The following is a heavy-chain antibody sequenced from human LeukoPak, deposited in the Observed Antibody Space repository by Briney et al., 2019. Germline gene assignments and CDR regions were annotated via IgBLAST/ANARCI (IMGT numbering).Heavy chain of an antibody. J-gene: IGHJ4*02. CDR1: GFTLSTYG. D-gene: IGHD2-21*02. CDR2: ISSDGSNK. Sequence: GGSLRLSRAASGFTLSTYGMHWVRQAPGKGLEWMAVISSDGSNKFYADSVKGRFTISRDGSKNTLYLQMNSLRPDDTAVYFCAKPQVTANWYYFHYWGQGTLVTVSS. V-gene: IGHV3-30*18. CDR3: AKPQVTANWYYFHY.